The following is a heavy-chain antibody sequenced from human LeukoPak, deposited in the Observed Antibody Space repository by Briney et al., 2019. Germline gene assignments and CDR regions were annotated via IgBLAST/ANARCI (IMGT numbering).Heavy chain of an antibody. CDR3: ARLFRMAAGGPFYFDF. Sequence: NSSETLSLTCTVSDGSVSSDSYYWSWIRQPPGKGLEWIGYIYYSGTTKYNPSLKSRVSMSVDTSKNHFSLTLTSLSAADTAVYYCARLFRMAAGGPFYFDFWGQGTLVTVSS. CDR1: DGSVSSDSYY. V-gene: IGHV4-61*03. CDR2: IYYSGTT. D-gene: IGHD6-13*01. J-gene: IGHJ4*02.